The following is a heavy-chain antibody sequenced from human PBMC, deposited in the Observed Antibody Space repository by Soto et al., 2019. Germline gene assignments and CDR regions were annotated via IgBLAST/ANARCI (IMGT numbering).Heavy chain of an antibody. CDR2: ISAYNGNT. CDR3: ARDSRGVSYYDFWSGYYIIPDGMDV. J-gene: IGHJ6*02. Sequence: QVQLVQSGAEVKKPGASVKVSCKASGYTFTSYGISWVRQAPGQGLEWMGWISAYNGNTNYVQKLQGRVTMTTDTSTSTAYMELRSLRSDDTAVYYCARDSRGVSYYDFWSGYYIIPDGMDVWGQGTTVTVSS. CDR1: GYTFTSYG. D-gene: IGHD3-3*01. V-gene: IGHV1-18*01.